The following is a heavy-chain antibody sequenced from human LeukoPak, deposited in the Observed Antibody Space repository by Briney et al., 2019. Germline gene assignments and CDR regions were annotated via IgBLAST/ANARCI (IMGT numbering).Heavy chain of an antibody. V-gene: IGHV3-48*04. J-gene: IGHJ6*02. CDR3: ARDMSMEGLRYYYGMDV. CDR1: GFTFSSYS. D-gene: IGHD3-3*01. Sequence: PGGSLRLSCAASGFTFSSYSMNWVRQAPGKGLEWVSYISSSSSTIYYADSVKGRFTISRDNAKNSLYLQMNSLRAEDTAVYYCARDMSMEGLRYYYGMDVWGQGTTVTVSS. CDR2: ISSSSSTI.